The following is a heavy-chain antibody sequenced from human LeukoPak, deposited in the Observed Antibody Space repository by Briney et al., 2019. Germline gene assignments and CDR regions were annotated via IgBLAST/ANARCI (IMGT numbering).Heavy chain of an antibody. V-gene: IGHV3-7*01. CDR1: GFTFSSYW. J-gene: IGHJ4*02. CDR3: ARISGSGSIYSYFDY. CDR2: IKQDGSEK. Sequence: PGGPLRLSCAASGFTFSSYWMSWVPQAPGKGLEGVANIKQDGSEKYYVHSVKGRFTISRDNAKNSLYLQMNSLRAEDTAVYYCARISGSGSIYSYFDYWGQGTLVTVSS. D-gene: IGHD3-10*01.